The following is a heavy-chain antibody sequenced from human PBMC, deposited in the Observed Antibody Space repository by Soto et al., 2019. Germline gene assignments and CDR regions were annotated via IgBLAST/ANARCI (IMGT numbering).Heavy chain of an antibody. CDR3: AKGRGYDYGGWFDP. Sequence: SETLSLTCTVSGDAVTSYYWTWIRRPPGKGLEWIGYIYYSGSTVYNPSLESRVTISLDTSKNQFSLNLSSVTAADTAVYYCAKGRGYDYGGWFDPWGQGTLVTVSS. V-gene: IGHV4-59*02. D-gene: IGHD5-12*01. J-gene: IGHJ5*02. CDR2: IYYSGST. CDR1: GDAVTSYY.